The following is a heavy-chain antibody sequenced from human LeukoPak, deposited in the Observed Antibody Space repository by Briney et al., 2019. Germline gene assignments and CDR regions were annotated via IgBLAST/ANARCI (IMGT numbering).Heavy chain of an antibody. CDR3: TKNGGYSDAFDI. D-gene: IGHD3-10*01. V-gene: IGHV3-43*02. J-gene: IGHJ3*02. CDR2: ISGDGGRT. CDR1: GFXFDDYA. Sequence: GGSLRLSCAASGFXFDDYAMHWVRQAPGKGLEWVSLISGDGGRTYYTDSVKGRFTISRDNSKHSLYLQMNSLRTEDTALYYCTKNGGYSDAFDIWGQGTMVTVSS.